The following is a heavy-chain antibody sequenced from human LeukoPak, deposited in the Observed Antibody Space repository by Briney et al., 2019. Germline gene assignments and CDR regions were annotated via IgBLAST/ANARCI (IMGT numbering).Heavy chain of an antibody. Sequence: PGGSLRLSCAASGFTFSSYAMSWVRQAPGKGLEWVSAISGSGGSTYYADSVKGRFTISRDNSKNTLYLQMNSLRAEDTAVYYCAKAFSSSWYPPGWFDPWGQGTLVTVSS. CDR1: GFTFSSYA. J-gene: IGHJ5*02. D-gene: IGHD6-13*01. V-gene: IGHV3-23*01. CDR2: ISGSGGST. CDR3: AKAFSSSWYPPGWFDP.